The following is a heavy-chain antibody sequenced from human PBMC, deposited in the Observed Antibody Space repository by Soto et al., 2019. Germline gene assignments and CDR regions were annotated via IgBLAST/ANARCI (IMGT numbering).Heavy chain of an antibody. D-gene: IGHD4-17*01. V-gene: IGHV3-23*01. CDR1: GFTFSSYA. J-gene: IGHJ4*02. CDR3: ANIDDYPQYYFDY. CDR2: ISGSGGST. Sequence: GGSLRLSCAASGFTFSSYAMSWVRQAPGKGLEWVSAISGSGGSTYYADSVKGRFTISRDNSKNTLYLQMNSLRAEDTAVYYCANIDDYPQYYFDYWGQGTLVTVSS.